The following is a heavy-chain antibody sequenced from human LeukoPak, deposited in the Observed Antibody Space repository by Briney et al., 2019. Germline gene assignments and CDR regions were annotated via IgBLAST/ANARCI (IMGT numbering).Heavy chain of an antibody. CDR2: INTDTGNP. Sequence: ASVKVSCKASGYTFTTYAINWVRQAPGQGLEWMGWINTDTGNPTYAQGFTGRFVFSLDTSVSTAYLQISSLKAEDTAVYYCARGVGASYGQYYDYWGQGTLVTVFS. CDR3: ARGVGASYGQYYDY. CDR1: GYTFTTYA. J-gene: IGHJ4*02. V-gene: IGHV7-4-1*02. D-gene: IGHD5-18*01.